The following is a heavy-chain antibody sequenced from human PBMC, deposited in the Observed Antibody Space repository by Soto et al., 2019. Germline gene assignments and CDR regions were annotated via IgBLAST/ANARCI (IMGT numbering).Heavy chain of an antibody. D-gene: IGHD6-6*01. V-gene: IGHV3-30-3*01. CDR1: GFTFRTFS. J-gene: IGHJ4*02. CDR2: ISYDGSNK. CDR3: AKDGVNYASSSPVDH. Sequence: QVQLVESGGGVVQPGRSLRLSCAASGFTFRTFSMHWVRQAPGKGLDWVAAISYDGSNKYYADSMKGRFTISRDNSKNTLSLQMSGLSAEDTAVYYCAKDGVNYASSSPVDHWGQGTLVTVSS.